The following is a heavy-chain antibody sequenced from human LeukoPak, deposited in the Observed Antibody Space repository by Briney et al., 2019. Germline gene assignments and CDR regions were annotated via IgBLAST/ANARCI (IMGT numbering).Heavy chain of an antibody. CDR1: GGSISSSSYY. CDR3: ARACRCQTRNYCSSTSCYNY. V-gene: IGHV4-39*07. D-gene: IGHD2-2*02. J-gene: IGHJ4*02. CDR2: IYYSGST. Sequence: SETLSLTCTVSGGSISSSSYYWGWIRQPPGKGLEWIGSIYYSGSTYYNPSLKSRVTISVDTSKNQFSLKLSSVTAADTAVYYCARACRCQTRNYCSSTSCYNYWGQGTLVTVSS.